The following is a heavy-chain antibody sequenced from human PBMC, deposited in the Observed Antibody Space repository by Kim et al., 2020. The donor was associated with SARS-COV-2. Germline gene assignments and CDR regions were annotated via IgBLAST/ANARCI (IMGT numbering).Heavy chain of an antibody. Sequence: ASVKVSCKASGYTFTSYTMHWVRQAPGQRLEWMGWIDAGNGNTKYSQRFQGRITITRDTSASTAYMELSSLTSEDTAVYYCARPLLAVAGTGWFDPWGQG. CDR3: ARPLLAVAGTGWFDP. J-gene: IGHJ5*02. CDR2: IDAGNGNT. CDR1: GYTFTSYT. V-gene: IGHV1-3*01. D-gene: IGHD6-19*01.